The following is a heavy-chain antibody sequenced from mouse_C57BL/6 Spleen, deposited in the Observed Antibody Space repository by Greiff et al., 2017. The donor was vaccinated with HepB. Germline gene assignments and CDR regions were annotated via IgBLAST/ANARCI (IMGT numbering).Heavy chain of an antibody. Sequence: VQLQQSGAELARPGASVKLSCKASGYTFTSYGISWVKQGTGQGLEWIGEIYPRSGNTYYNEKFKGKATLTADKSSSTAYMELRSLTSEDSAVYFCARRGDPDYWGQGTTLTVSS. CDR1: GYTFTSYG. V-gene: IGHV1-81*01. CDR3: ARRGDPDY. CDR2: IYPRSGNT. J-gene: IGHJ2*01. D-gene: IGHD3-3*01.